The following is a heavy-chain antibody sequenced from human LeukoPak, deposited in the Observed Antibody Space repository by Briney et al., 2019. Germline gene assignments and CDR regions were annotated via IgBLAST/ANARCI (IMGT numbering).Heavy chain of an antibody. CDR1: GLTISTSG. V-gene: IGHV3-23*01. J-gene: IGHJ3*02. CDR3: ARDGFNDRSGDNDGFDM. Sequence: GGSLRLSCAASGLTISTSGMSWVRQAPGKGLEWVSAISGSGDRTHYADSVRGRFTISRDTSKDTLYLQMNSLRADDTAVYYCARDGFNDRSGDNDGFDMWGQGTMVTVSS. CDR2: ISGSGDRT. D-gene: IGHD1-1*01.